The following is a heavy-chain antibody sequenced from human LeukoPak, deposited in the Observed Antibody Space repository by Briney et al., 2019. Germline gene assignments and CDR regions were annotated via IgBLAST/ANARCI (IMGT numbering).Heavy chain of an antibody. D-gene: IGHD1-14*01. V-gene: IGHV3-23*01. J-gene: IGHJ3*02. Sequence: PGGSLRLSCAASGFTFSSYAMAWVRQAPGKGLEWASVISASGDKTFYADFVKGRFSISRDNSKSTLFLQMNSLRAEDTAVYYCAKDSRNPGAFDIWGQGTMVTVSS. CDR2: ISASGDKT. CDR3: AKDSRNPGAFDI. CDR1: GFTFSSYA.